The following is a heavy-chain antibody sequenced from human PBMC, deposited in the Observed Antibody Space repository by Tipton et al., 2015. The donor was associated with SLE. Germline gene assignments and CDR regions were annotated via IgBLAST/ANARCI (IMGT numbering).Heavy chain of an antibody. CDR1: GFTFSSYA. CDR3: ARGLLNQGVTSSAFDI. Sequence: SLRLSCAASGFTFSSYAMSWVRQAPGKGLEWVSAISSSSSYIYYADSVKGRFTISRDNSKNTLYLQMNSLRAEDTAVYYCARGLLNQGVTSSAFDIWGQGTMVTVSS. V-gene: IGHV3-23*01. J-gene: IGHJ3*02. CDR2: ISSSSSYI. D-gene: IGHD3-3*01.